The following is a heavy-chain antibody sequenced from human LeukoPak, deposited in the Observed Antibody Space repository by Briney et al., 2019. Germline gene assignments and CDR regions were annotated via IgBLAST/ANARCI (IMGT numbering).Heavy chain of an antibody. Sequence: GASVKVSCKASGYTFSSYVISWVRQAPGQGLEWMGWISAYNGNTNYAQDLQGRVTMTTDTSTSTAYMELRNLRSDDTAVYYCASGGYSNYYFDYWGQGTLVTVSS. CDR1: GYTFSSYV. CDR3: ASGGYSNYYFDY. V-gene: IGHV1-18*04. J-gene: IGHJ4*02. CDR2: ISAYNGNT. D-gene: IGHD4-11*01.